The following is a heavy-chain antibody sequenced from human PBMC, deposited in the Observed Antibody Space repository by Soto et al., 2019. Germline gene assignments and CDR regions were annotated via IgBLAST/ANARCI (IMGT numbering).Heavy chain of an antibody. CDR2: ISAYNGNT. V-gene: IGHV1-18*01. CDR1: GYTFTSYG. Sequence: GASVKVSCKASGYTFTSYGISWVRQAPGQGLEWMGWISAYNGNTNYAQKLQGRVTMTTDTSTSTAYLQWSSLKASDTAMYYCAGGGVRGVITRTRDYYGMDVWGQGTTVTVSS. D-gene: IGHD3-10*01. CDR3: AGGGVRGVITRTRDYYGMDV. J-gene: IGHJ6*02.